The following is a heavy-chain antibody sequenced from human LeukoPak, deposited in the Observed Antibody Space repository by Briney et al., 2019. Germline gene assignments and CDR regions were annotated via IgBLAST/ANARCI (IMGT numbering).Heavy chain of an antibody. CDR1: GFTFSSYG. V-gene: IGHV3-30*03. D-gene: IGHD4-23*01. CDR2: ISYDGSNK. CDR3: ARPYGGNSDDAFDI. J-gene: IGHJ3*02. Sequence: GGPLTLSCADTGFTFSSYGMHWVRQAPGKGLEWVAVISYDGSNKYYTDSVKGRFTISRDNSKNTLYLQMNSLRAEDTAVYYCARPYGGNSDDAFDIWGQGTMVTVSS.